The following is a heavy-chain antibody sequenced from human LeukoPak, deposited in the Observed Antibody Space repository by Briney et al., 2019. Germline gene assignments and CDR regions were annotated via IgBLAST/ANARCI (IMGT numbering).Heavy chain of an antibody. D-gene: IGHD4-17*01. CDR2: IYYTGST. CDR1: GGSVSSGSHY. J-gene: IGHJ4*02. Sequence: PSETLSLTCTVSGGSVSSGSHYWSWIRQPPGKGLEWIGYIYYTGSTNYNPSGTNYSPSLKSRVTISVDTSKNQFSLRLTSVTAADTAVYYCARQDYSDHLFDYWGQGTLVTVSS. CDR3: ARQDYSDHLFDY. V-gene: IGHV4-61*01.